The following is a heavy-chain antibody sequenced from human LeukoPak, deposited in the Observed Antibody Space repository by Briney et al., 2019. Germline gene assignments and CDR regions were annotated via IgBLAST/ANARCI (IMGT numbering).Heavy chain of an antibody. CDR2: ISSGVSTI. CDR3: ARARTDYDFWNINY. V-gene: IGHV3-11*04. D-gene: IGHD3-3*01. CDR1: GFTFSDYY. J-gene: IGHJ4*02. Sequence: TGGSLRLSCAASGFTFSDYYMNWIRQAPGKGLEWISYISSGVSTIYYADSVKGRFTISRDNAKNSLFLQMNSLRAEDTAVYYCARARTDYDFWNINYWGQGTLVTVSS.